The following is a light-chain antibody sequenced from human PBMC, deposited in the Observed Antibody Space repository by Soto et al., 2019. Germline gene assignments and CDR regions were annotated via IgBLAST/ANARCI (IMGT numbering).Light chain of an antibody. CDR1: QSVSSD. V-gene: IGKV3-15*01. CDR2: GAS. Sequence: EMVMTQSPATLSVSPGERATLSCRASQSVSSDLAWYQHKPGQAPRLLIYGASTRATGIPARFSGRGSGTEFTLTISSLQSVDFAVYYCQQYDNWPQTFGQGTKVDI. CDR3: QQYDNWPQT. J-gene: IGKJ1*01.